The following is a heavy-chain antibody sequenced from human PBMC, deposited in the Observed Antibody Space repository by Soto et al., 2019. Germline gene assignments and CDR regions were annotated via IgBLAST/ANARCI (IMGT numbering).Heavy chain of an antibody. D-gene: IGHD1-7*01. V-gene: IGHV3-13*01. Sequence: PGGSLRLSCAASGFTFSSYDMHWVRQATGKGLEWVSAIGTAGDTYYPGSVKGRFTISRENARNSLYLQMNSLRAEDTAVYYCARGGTYNWNYHHWFDPWGQGTLVTVSS. CDR3: ARGGTYNWNYHHWFDP. J-gene: IGHJ5*02. CDR2: IGTAGDT. CDR1: GFTFSSYD.